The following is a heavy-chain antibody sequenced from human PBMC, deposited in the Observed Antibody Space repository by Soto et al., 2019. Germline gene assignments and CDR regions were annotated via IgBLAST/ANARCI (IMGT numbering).Heavy chain of an antibody. J-gene: IGHJ4*02. CDR1: GFTFSNYV. D-gene: IGHD1-26*01. Sequence: EVQLLESGGVLVQPGGSLRLSCAASGFTFSNYVMSWVRQGPVKGLEWVSIISGGGENTDYADSVKGRFTISRDNSKNTLYLQMSSLRADDTAVYYCAKADDSGSPPAKWGRGTLVTVSS. V-gene: IGHV3-23*01. CDR2: ISGGGENT. CDR3: AKADDSGSPPAK.